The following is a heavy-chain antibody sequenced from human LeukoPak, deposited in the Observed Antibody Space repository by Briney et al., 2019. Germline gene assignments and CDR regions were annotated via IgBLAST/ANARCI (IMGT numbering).Heavy chain of an antibody. CDR3: ARDYYDSSGYYGRGGYYYMDV. J-gene: IGHJ6*03. V-gene: IGHV4-4*07. Sequence: SETLSLTCTVSGGSISSYYWSWIRQPAGKGLEWIGRIYTSRSTNHNPSLKSRVTISVDKSKNQLSLKLSSVTAADTAVYYCARDYYDSSGYYGRGGYYYMDVWGKGTTVTVSS. CDR2: IYTSRST. D-gene: IGHD3-22*01. CDR1: GGSISSYY.